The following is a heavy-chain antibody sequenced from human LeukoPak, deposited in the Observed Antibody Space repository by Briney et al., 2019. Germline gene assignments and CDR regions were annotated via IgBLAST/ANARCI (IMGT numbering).Heavy chain of an antibody. CDR3: SRVKDPGGYYYYYYMDV. V-gene: IGHV4-38-2*02. CDR2: IYHSGST. CDR1: GYSISSGYY. J-gene: IGHJ6*03. D-gene: IGHD3-16*01. Sequence: SETLSLTCTVSGYSISSGYYWGWIRQPPGKGLEWIGSIYHSGSTYYNPSLKSRVTISVDTSKNQFSLKLSSVTAADTAMYYCSRVKDPGGYYYYYYMDVWGKGTTVTVSS.